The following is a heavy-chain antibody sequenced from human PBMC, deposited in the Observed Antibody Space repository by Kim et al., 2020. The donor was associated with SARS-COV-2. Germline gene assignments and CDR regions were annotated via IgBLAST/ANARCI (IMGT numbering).Heavy chain of an antibody. J-gene: IGHJ3*02. Sequence: SVKVSCKASGGTFSSYAISWVRQAPGQGLEWMGGIIPIFGTANYAQKFQGRVTITADESTSTAYMELSSLRSEDTAVYYCARDTDFWSGYYRDDAFDIWGQGTMVTVSS. D-gene: IGHD3-3*01. CDR2: IIPIFGTA. CDR3: ARDTDFWSGYYRDDAFDI. CDR1: GGTFSSYA. V-gene: IGHV1-69*13.